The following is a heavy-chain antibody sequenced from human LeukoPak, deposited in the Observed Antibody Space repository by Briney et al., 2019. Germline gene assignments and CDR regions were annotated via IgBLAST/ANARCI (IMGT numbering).Heavy chain of an antibody. V-gene: IGHV3-30-3*01. Sequence: GGSLRLSCAASGFTFSSYTMYWFRQAPGKGLEWVASVSVEGIGRYFPGSVEGRFTISRDNSKNTEYLQMNNVRPEDTAVYFCATVTKVDFDFWGQGTLVSVSS. CDR2: VSVEGIGR. CDR3: ATVTKVDFDF. J-gene: IGHJ5*01. D-gene: IGHD4-11*01. CDR1: GFTFSSYT.